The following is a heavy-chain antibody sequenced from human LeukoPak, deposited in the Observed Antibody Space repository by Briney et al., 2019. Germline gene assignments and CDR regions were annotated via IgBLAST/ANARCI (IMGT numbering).Heavy chain of an antibody. J-gene: IGHJ2*01. CDR3: ARNPSRLYSSSWYWYFDL. V-gene: IGHV4-39*07. D-gene: IGHD6-13*01. Sequence: SETLSLTCTVSGGSISSSSYYWGWIRQPPGKGLEWIGSIYYSGSTYYNPSLKSRVTISVDTSKNQFSLKLSSVTAADTAVYYCARNPSRLYSSSWYWYFDLWGRGTLVTVSS. CDR1: GGSISSSSYY. CDR2: IYYSGST.